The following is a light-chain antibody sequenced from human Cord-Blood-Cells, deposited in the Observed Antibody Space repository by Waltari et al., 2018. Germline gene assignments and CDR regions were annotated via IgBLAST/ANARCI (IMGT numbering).Light chain of an antibody. Sequence: QSALTQPASVSGSPAQSIPISCPGTSSDVGGYNYVPWYQRHPGKAPKLMIYDVSNRPSGVSNRFSGSKSGNTASLTISGLQAEDEADYYCSSYTSSSTRVFGGGTKLTVL. CDR2: DVS. V-gene: IGLV2-14*03. CDR3: SSYTSSSTRV. J-gene: IGLJ3*02. CDR1: SSDVGGYNY.